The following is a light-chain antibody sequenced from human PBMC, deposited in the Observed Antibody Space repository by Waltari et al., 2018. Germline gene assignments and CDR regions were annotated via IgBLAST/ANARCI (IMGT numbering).Light chain of an antibody. J-gene: IGKJ4*01. CDR3: QQFKDYPLT. V-gene: IGKV1-9*01. CDR2: NVF. CDR1: QDISNH. Sequence: DIQLTQSPSFLSASVGDRVTITCRASQDISNHLTWVPQAPGKAPKLLVYNVFTLQSGVPSRFSGSRSGSEFTLTISSLQSEDFATYYCQQFKDYPLTLGGGTKVEIK.